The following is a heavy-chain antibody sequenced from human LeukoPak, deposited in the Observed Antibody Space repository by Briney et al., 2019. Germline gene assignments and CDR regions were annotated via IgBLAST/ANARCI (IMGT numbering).Heavy chain of an antibody. CDR2: ISSSSSYI. CDR1: GFTFSSYS. V-gene: IGHV3-21*01. D-gene: IGHD1-1*01. J-gene: IGHJ3*02. Sequence: GGSLRLSCAASGFTFSSYSMNWVRQAPGKGLEWVSSISSSSSYIYYADSVKGRFTISRDNAKNSLYLQMNSLRAEDTAVYYCARDTTGTIDASDIWGQGTMVTVSS. CDR3: ARDTTGTIDASDI.